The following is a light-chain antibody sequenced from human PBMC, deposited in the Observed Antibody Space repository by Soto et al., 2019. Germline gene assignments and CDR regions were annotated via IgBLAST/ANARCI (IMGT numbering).Light chain of an antibody. CDR2: KAS. J-gene: IGKJ1*01. CDR3: QQYNSYSGT. CDR1: QSISSW. V-gene: IGKV1-5*03. Sequence: DIQITQSPSPLSASVGDRVTITWRASQSISSWLAWYQQKPGKAPKLLIYKASSLESGVPSRFSGSGSGTEFTLTISSLQPDDFATYYCQQYNSYSGTFGQGTKV.